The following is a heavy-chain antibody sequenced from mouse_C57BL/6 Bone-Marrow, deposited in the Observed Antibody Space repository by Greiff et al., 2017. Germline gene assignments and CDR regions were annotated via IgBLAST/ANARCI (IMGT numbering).Heavy chain of an antibody. D-gene: IGHD2-4*01. CDR2: IYPRSGNT. Sequence: QVQLQQSGAELARPGASVKLSCKASGYTFTSSGISWVKQRTGQGLEWIGEIYPRSGNTYYNEKFKGKATLTADKSSSTAYMELRSLTSEDSAVYFCARGGIYYDYDAWFAYWGQGTLVTVSA. CDR3: ARGGIYYDYDAWFAY. V-gene: IGHV1-81*01. CDR1: GYTFTSSG. J-gene: IGHJ3*01.